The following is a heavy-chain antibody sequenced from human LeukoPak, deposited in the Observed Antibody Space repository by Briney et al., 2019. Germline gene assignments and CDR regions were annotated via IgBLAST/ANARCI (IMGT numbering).Heavy chain of an antibody. V-gene: IGHV3-48*03. D-gene: IGHD3-22*01. CDR3: ARWTGDYFNSSGYYYGYFDY. J-gene: IGHJ4*02. CDR1: GFTFSSYE. CDR2: ISSSGSTI. Sequence: GGSLRLSCAASGFTFSSYEMNWVRQAPGKGLEWVSYISSSGSTIYYADSVEGRFTISRDNSKNTVSLQMKSLRAEDTAVYYCARWTGDYFNSSGYYYGYFDYWGQGTLVTVSS.